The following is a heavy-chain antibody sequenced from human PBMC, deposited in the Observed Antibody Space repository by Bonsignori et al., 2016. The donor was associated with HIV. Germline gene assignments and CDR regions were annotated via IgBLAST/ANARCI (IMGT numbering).Heavy chain of an antibody. D-gene: IGHD3-16*01. CDR2: ISPSSGVT. V-gene: IGHV1-2*02. J-gene: IGHJ4*02. CDR3: ARDHRKVGVDY. CDR1: GYSFTAYY. Sequence: ASVKVSCKASGYSFTAYYMHWVRQAPGQGLEWMGWISPSSGVTNSAQKFQGRVTLTRDTSISTVYMELNSLRSDDTALYYCARDHRKVGVDYWGQGTLVTVSS.